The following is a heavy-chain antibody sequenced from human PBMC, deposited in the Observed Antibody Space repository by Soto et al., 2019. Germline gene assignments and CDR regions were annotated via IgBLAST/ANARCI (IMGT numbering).Heavy chain of an antibody. J-gene: IGHJ4*02. CDR2: IYSGGST. D-gene: IGHD2-15*01. V-gene: IGHV3-66*01. CDR1: GFTVSSNY. CDR3: AREAAPGHFDY. Sequence: GGSLRLSCAASGFTVSSNYMSWVRQAPGKGLEWVSVIYSGGSTYYADSVKGRFTISRDNSKNTLYLQMNSLRAEDTAVYYCAREAAPGHFDYWGQGTLVTVSS.